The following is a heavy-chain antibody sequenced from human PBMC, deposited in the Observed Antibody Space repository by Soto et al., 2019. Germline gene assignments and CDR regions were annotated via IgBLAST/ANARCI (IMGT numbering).Heavy chain of an antibody. CDR2: IYYSGST. J-gene: IGHJ6*02. D-gene: IGHD6-13*01. V-gene: IGHV4-39*07. CDR1: GGSITSSSYY. CDR3: GRAHRDLQQLVHYYYSMDV. Sequence: PSGTLSLTCTVSGGSITSSSYYWGWIRQPPGKGLEWIGNIYYSGSTYYNPSLKSRVTISVDTSKNQFSLKLTSVTAADTAVYYCGRAHRDLQQLVHYYYSMDVWGQGTTVTVSS.